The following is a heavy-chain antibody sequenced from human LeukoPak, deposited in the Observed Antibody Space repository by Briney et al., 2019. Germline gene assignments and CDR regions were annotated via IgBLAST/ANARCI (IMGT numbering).Heavy chain of an antibody. Sequence: PGGSLRLSCVASGFTFSDYEMNWVRQAPGKGLEWISFISFSGRTIKYADSVKGRFTISRDNAKNSLYLQMNSLRAEDTAVYYCARDRDPGYNDSSGYRRVNAFDIWGQGTMVTVSS. V-gene: IGHV3-48*03. CDR2: ISFSGRTI. CDR1: GFTFSDYE. CDR3: ARDRDPGYNDSSGYRRVNAFDI. D-gene: IGHD3-22*01. J-gene: IGHJ3*02.